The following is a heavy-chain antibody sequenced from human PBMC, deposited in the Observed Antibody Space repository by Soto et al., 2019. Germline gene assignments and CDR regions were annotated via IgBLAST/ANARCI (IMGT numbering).Heavy chain of an antibody. CDR3: AWVGDSSGLFDY. Sequence: GASVKVSCKASGYAFTSYYMHWVRQVPGQGLEWMGIINPSGGSTSYAQKFQGRGTLTRDTSTSTVYMELSRLRSEDTAVYYCAWVGDSSGLFDYWGQGTLVTVSS. D-gene: IGHD6-19*01. CDR2: INPSGGST. CDR1: GYAFTSYY. V-gene: IGHV1-46*01. J-gene: IGHJ4*02.